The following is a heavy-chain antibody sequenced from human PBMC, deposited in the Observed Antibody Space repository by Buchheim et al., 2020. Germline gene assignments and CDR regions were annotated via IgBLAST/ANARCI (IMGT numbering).Heavy chain of an antibody. CDR3: ARARGWSEGWLGP. CDR2: MSDDGSSK. J-gene: IGHJ5*02. D-gene: IGHD3-3*01. CDR1: GFTFSKYA. V-gene: IGHV3-30*04. Sequence: QVQLVESGGGVVQPGKSLRLSCAASGFTFSKYAMHWVRQAPGKGLEWVAVMSDDGSSKYEADSVRGRFTISRDNSQNTVYLQMNSLRPEDTAVYYCARARGWSEGWLGPWGQGAL.